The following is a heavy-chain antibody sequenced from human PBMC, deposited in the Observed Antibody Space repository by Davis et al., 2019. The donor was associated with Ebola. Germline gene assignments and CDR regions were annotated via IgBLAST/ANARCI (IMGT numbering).Heavy chain of an antibody. CDR3: ARDGWDV. Sequence: SETLSLTCTVSGGSISSYYWSWIRQPPGKGLEWIGYIYYSGSTNYNPSLKSRVTISVDTSKNQFSLKLSSVTAADTAVYYCARDGWDVWGQGTTVTVSS. CDR2: IYYSGST. V-gene: IGHV4-59*01. CDR1: GGSISSYY. J-gene: IGHJ6*02.